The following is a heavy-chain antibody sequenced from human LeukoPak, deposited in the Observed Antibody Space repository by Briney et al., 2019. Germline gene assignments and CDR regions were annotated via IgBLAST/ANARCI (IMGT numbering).Heavy chain of an antibody. CDR3: ARADRYGYFDY. V-gene: IGHV4-31*03. CDR1: GGSISSGVYY. CDR2: IYYSGST. J-gene: IGHJ4*02. Sequence: SETLSLTCTVSGGSISSGVYYWSWIRQHPGKGLEWIGYIYYSGSTYYNPSLKSRVTISVDTSKNQFSLKLSSVTAADTAVYYCARADRYGYFDYWGQGTLVTVSS. D-gene: IGHD3-16*02.